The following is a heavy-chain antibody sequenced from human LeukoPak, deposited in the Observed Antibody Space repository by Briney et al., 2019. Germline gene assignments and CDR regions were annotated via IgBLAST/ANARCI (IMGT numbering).Heavy chain of an antibody. CDR1: GFTFSSYA. Sequence: GGSLRLSCAASGFTFSSYAMSWVRQVPGKRLEWVSAISSGAGTTGYADSVKGRFTISRDNPKSTMYLQMNSLRAEDTAVYYCAKDLEQAYSGWSTSYDAWGQGTLVTVSS. CDR2: ISSGAGTT. CDR3: AKDLEQAYSGWSTSYDA. J-gene: IGHJ5*02. D-gene: IGHD6-19*01. V-gene: IGHV3-23*01.